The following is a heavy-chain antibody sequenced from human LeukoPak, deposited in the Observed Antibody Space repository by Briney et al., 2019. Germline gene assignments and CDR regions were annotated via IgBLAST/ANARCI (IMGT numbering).Heavy chain of an antibody. CDR1: GASISSDY. V-gene: IGHV4-4*07. D-gene: IGHD1-26*01. CDR2: TSASGDT. CDR3: ASSEVGFTRVFDY. J-gene: IGHJ4*02. Sequence: PSETLSLTCTVSGASISSDYWSWIRQPAGKGLEWVGRTSASGDTKYNPSLKSRVTMSVDTSKNQLSPKLSSMTAADTAVYYCASSEVGFTRVFDYWGQGTLVTVSS.